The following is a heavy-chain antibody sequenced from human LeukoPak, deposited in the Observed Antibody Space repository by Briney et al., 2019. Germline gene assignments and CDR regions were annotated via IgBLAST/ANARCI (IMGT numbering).Heavy chain of an antibody. J-gene: IGHJ4*02. V-gene: IGHV3-74*01. CDR2: INSDGSWT. CDR1: GNYL. D-gene: IGHD1-26*01. CDR3: ASSGSYRFDY. Sequence: GGSLRLSCAASGNYLMHWVRQAPGKGLVWVSHINSDGSWTSYADSVKGRFTISRDNAKNSLYLQMNSLRDEDTAVYYCASSGSYRFDYWGQGTLVTVSS.